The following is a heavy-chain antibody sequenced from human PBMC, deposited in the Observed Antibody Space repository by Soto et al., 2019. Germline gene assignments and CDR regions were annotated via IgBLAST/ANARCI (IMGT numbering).Heavy chain of an antibody. CDR1: GYTFTSYD. Sequence: ASVKVSCKASGYTFTSYDINWVRQATGQGLEWMGWMNPNSGNTGYAQKFQGRVTMTRNTAISTAYMELSSLRSDDTAVYYCASGYYGSGSYYSDYYYYYMDVWGKGTTVTVSS. V-gene: IGHV1-8*01. D-gene: IGHD3-10*01. CDR3: ASGYYGSGSYYSDYYYYYMDV. CDR2: MNPNSGNT. J-gene: IGHJ6*03.